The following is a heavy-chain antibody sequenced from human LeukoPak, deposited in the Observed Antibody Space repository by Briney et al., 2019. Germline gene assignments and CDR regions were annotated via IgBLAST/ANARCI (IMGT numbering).Heavy chain of an antibody. CDR3: ARALLPYDSSGYYLNY. CDR2: ISGSGGST. D-gene: IGHD3-22*01. V-gene: IGHV3-23*01. CDR1: GFTFSSYA. J-gene: IGHJ4*02. Sequence: GGSLRLSCAASGFTFSSYAMSWVRQAPGKGLGWVSAISGSGGSTYYADSVKGRFTISRDNSKNTLYLQMNSLRAEDTAVYYCARALLPYDSSGYYLNYWGQGTLVTVSS.